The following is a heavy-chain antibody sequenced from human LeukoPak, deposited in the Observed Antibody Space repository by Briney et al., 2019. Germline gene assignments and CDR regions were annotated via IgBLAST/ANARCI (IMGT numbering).Heavy chain of an antibody. V-gene: IGHV4-39*07. Sequence: TSETLSLTCSVSGDSISSSGYYWGWIRQPPGKGLEWIGSIYYSGSTYYNPSLKSRVTISVDTSKNQFSLKLSSVTAADTAVYYCARDETHAFDIWGQGTMVTVSS. J-gene: IGHJ3*02. CDR3: ARDETHAFDI. CDR2: IYYSGST. CDR1: GDSISSSGYY.